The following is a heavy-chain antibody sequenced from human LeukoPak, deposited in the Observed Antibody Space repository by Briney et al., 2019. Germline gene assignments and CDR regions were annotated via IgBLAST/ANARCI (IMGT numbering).Heavy chain of an antibody. CDR1: GFTFSGYA. V-gene: IGHV3-23*01. CDR3: AKSEGTHSSSFPGY. D-gene: IGHD6-6*01. J-gene: IGHJ4*02. Sequence: GGSLRLSCAASGFTFSGYAMSWVRQAPGKGLEWVSAISGSGGSTYYADSVKGRFTISRDNSKNTLYLQMNSLRAEDTAVYYCAKSEGTHSSSFPGYWGQGTLVTVSS. CDR2: ISGSGGST.